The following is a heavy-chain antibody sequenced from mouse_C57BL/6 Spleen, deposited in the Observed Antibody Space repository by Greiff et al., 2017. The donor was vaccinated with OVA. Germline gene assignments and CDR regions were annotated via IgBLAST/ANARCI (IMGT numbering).Heavy chain of an antibody. J-gene: IGHJ4*01. CDR1: GYTFTDYY. Sequence: EVQVVESGPELVKPGASVTISCKASGYTFTDYYMNWVKQSHGKSLEWIGDINPNNGGTSYNQKFKGKATLTVDKSSSTAYMELRSLTAEDSAVDYCARRGWMLWGQGTSVTVSS. D-gene: IGHD2-3*01. V-gene: IGHV1-26*01. CDR3: ARRGWML. CDR2: INPNNGGT.